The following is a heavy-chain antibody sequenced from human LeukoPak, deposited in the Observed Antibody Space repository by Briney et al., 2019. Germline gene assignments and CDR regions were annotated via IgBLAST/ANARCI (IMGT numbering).Heavy chain of an antibody. Sequence: SGTLSLTCVVSGGSITNNWWSWVRQPPGKGLEWIGEIYHSGSTNYNPSLKSRVTISVDKSKNQFSLKLSSVTAADTAVYYCARARGGAIDYWGQGTLVTVSS. CDR3: ARARGGAIDY. V-gene: IGHV4-4*02. D-gene: IGHD3-10*01. CDR1: GGSITNNW. J-gene: IGHJ4*02. CDR2: IYHSGST.